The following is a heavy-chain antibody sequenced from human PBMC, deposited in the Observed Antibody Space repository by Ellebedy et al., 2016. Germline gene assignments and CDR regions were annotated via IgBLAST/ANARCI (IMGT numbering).Heavy chain of an antibody. CDR3: ARRRIDRRSQAWFDP. Sequence: SVKVSCXASGDTFSSYGISWVRQAPGQGLEWTGGIIPAFGTANSAQRFQGRVTITADRFTSTVYMELSSLRSEDTAVYYCARRRIDRRSQAWFDPWGQGTLVTVSS. V-gene: IGHV1-69*06. D-gene: IGHD3-22*01. CDR1: GDTFSSYG. J-gene: IGHJ5*02. CDR2: IIPAFGTA.